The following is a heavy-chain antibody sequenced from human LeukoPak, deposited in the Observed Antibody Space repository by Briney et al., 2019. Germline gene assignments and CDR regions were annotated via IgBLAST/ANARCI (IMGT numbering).Heavy chain of an antibody. Sequence: KSKTDGGTTDYAAPVKGRFTISRDDSKDTLYLQMNSLKTEDTAVYYCTTDLEWEPYWGQGTLVAVSS. CDR3: TTDLEWEPY. V-gene: IGHV3-15*01. D-gene: IGHD1-26*01. CDR2: KSKTDGGTT. J-gene: IGHJ4*02.